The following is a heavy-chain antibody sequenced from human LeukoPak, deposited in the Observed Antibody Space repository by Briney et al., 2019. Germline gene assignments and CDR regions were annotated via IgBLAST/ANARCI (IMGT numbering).Heavy chain of an antibody. V-gene: IGHV3-43*02. CDR3: AKDIGGGLLEY. Sequence: TGGSLRLSCAASGFSFGANSMHWARQVPGKGLEWVSLINGDGNTYYAASVNGRFTASRDNSKNSLYLQMGSLRPEDSALYYCAKDIGGGLLEYWGQGTLVTVSS. CDR1: GFSFGANS. CDR2: INGDGNT. D-gene: IGHD2-15*01. J-gene: IGHJ4*02.